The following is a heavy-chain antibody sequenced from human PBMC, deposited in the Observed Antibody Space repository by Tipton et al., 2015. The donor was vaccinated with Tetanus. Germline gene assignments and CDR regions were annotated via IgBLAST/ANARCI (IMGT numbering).Heavy chain of an antibody. D-gene: IGHD1-26*01. J-gene: IGHJ4*02. CDR3: ARDQARGARGWNYFDY. V-gene: IGHV4-31*03. Sequence: TLSLTCTVSGGSISSGGYYWSWVRQHPGKGLEWIGDIYYSGSTYYNPSLKSRVTIPVDTSKNQFSLKLKSVTAADTAVYYCARDQARGARGWNYFDYWGQGTLVTVSS. CDR1: GGSISSGGYY. CDR2: IYYSGST.